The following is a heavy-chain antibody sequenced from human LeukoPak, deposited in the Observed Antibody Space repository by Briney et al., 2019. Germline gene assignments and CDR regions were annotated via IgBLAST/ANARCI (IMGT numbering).Heavy chain of an antibody. D-gene: IGHD6-13*01. CDR3: ARDQGWGQVAAGGFDF. Sequence: GSLRLSCAASGFIVSDNYMSWVRQAPGKGLEWVSVMYGSGTTFYADSVKGRFTISRDVSRNTLYLQMNSLRDDDTAIYYCARDQGWGQVAAGGFDFWGQGTLVTVSS. CDR2: MYGSGTT. CDR1: GFIVSDNY. J-gene: IGHJ4*02. V-gene: IGHV3-53*01.